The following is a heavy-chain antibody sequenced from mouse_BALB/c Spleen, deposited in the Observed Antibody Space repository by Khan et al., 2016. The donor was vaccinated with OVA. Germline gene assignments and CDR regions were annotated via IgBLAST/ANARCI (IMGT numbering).Heavy chain of an antibody. Sequence: EVQLQQSGPELMKPGASVKISCKASGYSFTSYYIHWVKQSHGKSLEWIGYLDPFNGGTSYNPKFKGKATLTVDKSSSTAYMHFSSLTSDDSAGAYCARHGDVAWCAYWGQGTLVPVSA. D-gene: IGHD2-13*01. CDR2: LDPFNGGT. CDR1: GYSFTSYY. J-gene: IGHJ3*01. V-gene: IGHV1S135*01. CDR3: ARHGDVAWCAY.